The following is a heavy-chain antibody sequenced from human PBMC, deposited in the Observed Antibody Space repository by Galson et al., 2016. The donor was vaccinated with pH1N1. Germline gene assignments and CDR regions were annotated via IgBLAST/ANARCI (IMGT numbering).Heavy chain of an antibody. J-gene: IGHJ4*02. CDR3: SGHGVPLGSSSFGLDS. CDR1: GGSISTSSYY. V-gene: IGHV4-39*01. D-gene: IGHD6-6*01. CDR2: IYYNGYD. Sequence: ETLSLTCTVSGGSISTSSYYWGWIRQAPGKGLEWIGRIYYNGYDFYNPSLESRLAISINTSKNQFSLHLSSVTAAETAVYYCSGHGVPLGSSSFGLDSWGQGTLVTVSS.